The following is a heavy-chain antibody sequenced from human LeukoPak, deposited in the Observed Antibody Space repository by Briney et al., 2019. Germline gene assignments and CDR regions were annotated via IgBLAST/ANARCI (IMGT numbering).Heavy chain of an antibody. J-gene: IGHJ4*02. V-gene: IGHV3-66*01. CDR1: GFTFSNNY. CDR2: IYSGGST. D-gene: IGHD6-13*01. CDR3: ARVSSTTAAAGTVDY. Sequence: GGSLRLSCAASGFTFSNNYMSWVRQAPGKGLEWVSVIYSGGSTYYADSVKGRFTISRDNSKNTLYFQMNSLRTEDTAVYYCARVSSTTAAAGTVDYWGQGALVTVAS.